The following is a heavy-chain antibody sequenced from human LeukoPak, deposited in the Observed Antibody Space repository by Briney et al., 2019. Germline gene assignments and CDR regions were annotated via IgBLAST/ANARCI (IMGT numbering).Heavy chain of an antibody. J-gene: IGHJ4*02. CDR1: GFTFSSYG. CDR3: AKGDTTVDPGVGDY. Sequence: GGSLRLSCAVSGFTFSSYGMNWVRRAPGKGLEWVSGSSGSGSSTYYADSVKGRFTISRDNSKNTLYLQMNSLRAEDTAVYYCAKGDTTVDPGVGDYWGQGTLVTVSS. D-gene: IGHD4-23*01. CDR2: SSGSGSST. V-gene: IGHV3-23*01.